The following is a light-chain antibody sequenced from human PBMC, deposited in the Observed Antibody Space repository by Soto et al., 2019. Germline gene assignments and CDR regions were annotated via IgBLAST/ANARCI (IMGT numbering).Light chain of an antibody. CDR2: GAS. V-gene: IGKV3-15*01. Sequence: ETVMTQSPVTLSVCAGERATLSRRASQSMSDKSAWYQQKPGQAPRLLMFGASTRATGIPARFSGSGSGTDFTLTITGLQSEDFAVYYCQQCKSWPYTFGQGTKVDTK. CDR3: QQCKSWPYT. J-gene: IGKJ2*01. CDR1: QSMSDK.